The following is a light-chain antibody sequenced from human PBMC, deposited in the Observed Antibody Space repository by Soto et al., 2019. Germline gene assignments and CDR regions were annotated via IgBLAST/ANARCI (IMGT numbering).Light chain of an antibody. CDR3: QQDGSSRT. CDR1: QSFSATY. Sequence: IVLTQSPGTLSLSPGERATLSCRASQSFSATYLAWYQQKPGQPPRLLIYGASSRATGIPDRFSGSGSGTDFTLTISRLEPEDFAVYYCQQDGSSRTFGQGTKVQI. J-gene: IGKJ1*01. V-gene: IGKV3-20*01. CDR2: GAS.